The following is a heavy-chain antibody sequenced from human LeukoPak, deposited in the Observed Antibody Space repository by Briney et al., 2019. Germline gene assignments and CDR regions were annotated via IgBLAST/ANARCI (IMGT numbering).Heavy chain of an antibody. V-gene: IGHV3-30-3*01. CDR2: ISYDGSNK. CDR1: GFTFSSYA. D-gene: IGHD3-10*01. J-gene: IGHJ3*02. Sequence: GGSLRLSCAASGFTFSSYAMHWVRQAPGKGLEWVAVISYDGSNKYYADSVKGRFTISRDNSKNTLYLQMNSLRAEDTAVYYCAREPLGIDAFDIWGQETMVTVSS. CDR3: AREPLGIDAFDI.